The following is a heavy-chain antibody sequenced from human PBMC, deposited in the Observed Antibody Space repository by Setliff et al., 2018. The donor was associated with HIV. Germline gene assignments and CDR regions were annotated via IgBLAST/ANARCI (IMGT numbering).Heavy chain of an antibody. V-gene: IGHV4-31*03. CDR2: IHYSGST. J-gene: IGHJ3*02. D-gene: IGHD3-10*01. CDR3: ARGDGEASFDI. Sequence: PSETLSLTCTVSGGSISSGGYYWSWIRQHPGKGLEWIGYIHYSGSTHYNPSLNSRVTISLDKSKNQFSLKLTSVNAADTAVYYCARGDGEASFDIWGRGTMVTVSS. CDR1: GGSISSGGYY.